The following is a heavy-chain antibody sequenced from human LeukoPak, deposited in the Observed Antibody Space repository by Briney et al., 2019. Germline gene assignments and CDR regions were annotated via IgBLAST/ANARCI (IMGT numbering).Heavy chain of an antibody. Sequence: GGSLRLSCAASGFTFSSYAMSWVRQAPGKGLEWVSAISGSGGSTYYADSVKGRFTISRDNSKNTLYLQMDSLRAEDTAVYYCAKDRIGYYDSSGYYYGADDAFDIWAKGQWSPSLQ. CDR3: AKDRIGYYDSSGYYYGADDAFDI. CDR1: GFTFSSYA. J-gene: IGHJ3*02. V-gene: IGHV3-23*01. D-gene: IGHD3-22*01. CDR2: ISGSGGST.